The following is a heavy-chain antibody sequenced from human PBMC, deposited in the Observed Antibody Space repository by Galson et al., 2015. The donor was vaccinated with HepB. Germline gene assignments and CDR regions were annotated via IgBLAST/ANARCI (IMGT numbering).Heavy chain of an antibody. V-gene: IGHV3-48*02. CDR2: ISSSSSTI. Sequence: SLRLSCAASGFTFSSYSMNWVRQAPGKGLEWVSYISSSSSTIYYADSVKGRFTISRVNAKNSLYLQMNSLRDEDTAVYYCARFPQTYYYGMDVWGQGTTVTVSS. CDR3: ARFPQTYYYGMDV. CDR1: GFTFSSYS. J-gene: IGHJ6*02.